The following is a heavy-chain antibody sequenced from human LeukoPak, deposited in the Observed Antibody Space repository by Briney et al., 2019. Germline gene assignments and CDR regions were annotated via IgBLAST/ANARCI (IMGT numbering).Heavy chain of an antibody. CDR2: INPNSGVT. J-gene: IGHJ4*02. D-gene: IGHD2-2*01. V-gene: IGHV1-2*02. Sequence: GASVKVSCKASGYTFTDYYMHWVRQAPGQGLEWMGWINPNSGVTNYAQKFQGRVTMTWDTSITTAYMELSRLTSDDTAVYYCALEYPFGDYWGQGTLVTVSS. CDR3: ALEYPFGDY. CDR1: GYTFTDYY.